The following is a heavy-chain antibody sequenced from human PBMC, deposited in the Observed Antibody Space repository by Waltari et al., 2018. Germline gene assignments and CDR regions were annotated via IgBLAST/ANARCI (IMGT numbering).Heavy chain of an antibody. D-gene: IGHD6-13*01. V-gene: IGHV3-7*01. J-gene: IGHJ4*02. CDR3: TRGGDDSSWYWRN. CDR1: GFTCRHNW. CDR2: RNQDGSEK. Sequence: EVQLVESGGGLVQPGGSLRLSCAASGFTCRHNWMTWVRQAPGKGLEWVANRNQDGSEKYSVESVKGRFTISRDNAKNSLYLQLNSLRADDTAVYYCTRGGDDSSWYWRNWGQGTLVTVSS.